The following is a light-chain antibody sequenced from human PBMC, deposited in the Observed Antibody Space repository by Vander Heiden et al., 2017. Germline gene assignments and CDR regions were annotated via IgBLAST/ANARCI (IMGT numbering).Light chain of an antibody. CDR3: SSYTSSSTLV. CDR2: EVS. J-gene: IGLJ2*01. Sequence: QSALTQPASMSGSPGQSITISCTGTSSDVGGYNYVSWYQQHPGKAPNLMIYEVSNRPAGVSNRFSGSKSGNTASRTISGLQAEDEADYYCSSYTSSSTLVFGGGTKLTVL. V-gene: IGLV2-14*01. CDR1: SSDVGGYNY.